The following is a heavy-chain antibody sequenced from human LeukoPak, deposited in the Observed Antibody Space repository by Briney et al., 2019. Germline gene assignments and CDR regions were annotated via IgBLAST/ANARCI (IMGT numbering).Heavy chain of an antibody. Sequence: PGGSLRLSCAASGFTFSSYSMNWVRQAPGKGLEWVSSISSSSSYIYYADSVKGRFTISRGNAKNSLYLQMNSLRAEDTAVYYCARDWRGIVVVPASDYWGQGTLVTVSS. CDR3: ARDWRGIVVVPASDY. J-gene: IGHJ4*02. D-gene: IGHD2-2*01. V-gene: IGHV3-21*01. CDR2: ISSSSSYI. CDR1: GFTFSSYS.